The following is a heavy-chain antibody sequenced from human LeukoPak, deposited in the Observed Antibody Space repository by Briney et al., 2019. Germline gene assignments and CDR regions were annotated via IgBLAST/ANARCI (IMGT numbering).Heavy chain of an antibody. CDR1: GYTFTSYY. V-gene: IGHV1-46*01. Sequence: GASVKVSCKASGYTFTSYYMHWVRQAPGQGLEWMGIINPSGGSTSYAQKFQGRVTMTRDTSTSTVYMELSSLRSEDTAVYYCAKSPGPYDFWSGYYGYWGQGTLVTVSS. J-gene: IGHJ4*02. CDR3: AKSPGPYDFWSGYYGY. D-gene: IGHD3-3*01. CDR2: INPSGGST.